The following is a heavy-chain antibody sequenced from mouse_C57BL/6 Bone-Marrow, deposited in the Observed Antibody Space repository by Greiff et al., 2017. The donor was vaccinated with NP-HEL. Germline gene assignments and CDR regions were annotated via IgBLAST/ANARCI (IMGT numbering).Heavy chain of an antibody. J-gene: IGHJ1*03. CDR2: ISGGGGNT. CDR1: GFTFSSYT. V-gene: IGHV5-9*01. D-gene: IGHD1-1*02. Sequence: VKLMESGGGLVKPGGSLKLSCAASGFTFSSYTMSWVRQTPEKRLEWVATISGGGGNTYYPDSVKGRFTISRDNAKNTLYLQMSSLRSEDTALYYCARRELWGFDVWGTGTTVTVSS. CDR3: ARRELWGFDV.